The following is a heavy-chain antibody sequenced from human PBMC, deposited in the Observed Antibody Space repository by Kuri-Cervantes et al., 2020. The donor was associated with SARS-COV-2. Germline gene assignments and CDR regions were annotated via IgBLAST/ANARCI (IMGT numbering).Heavy chain of an antibody. V-gene: IGHV1-18*01. CDR3: ASVFSRLWGSGRYFDL. D-gene: IGHD4/OR15-4a*01. CDR1: GYTFTSYG. Sequence: ASVKVSCKASGYTFTSYGISWVRQAPGQGLEWMGWISAYNGNTNYAQKLQGRVTMTTDTSTSTAYMELRSLRSDDTAVYYCASVFSRLWGSGRYFDLWGRGTLVTVSS. CDR2: ISAYNGNT. J-gene: IGHJ2*01.